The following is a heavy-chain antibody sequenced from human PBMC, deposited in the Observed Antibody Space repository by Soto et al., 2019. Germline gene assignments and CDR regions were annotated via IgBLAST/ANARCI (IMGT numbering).Heavy chain of an antibody. V-gene: IGHV3-33*01. CDR3: AGSSGYYFFDY. CDR1: GFTFSSYG. CDR2: IWYDGSNK. J-gene: IGHJ4*02. Sequence: QVPLVESGGGVVQPGRSLRLSCAASGFTFSSYGMHWVRQAPGKGLEWVAVIWYDGSNKYYADSVKGRFTISRDNSKTTLYLQMNSLRAEDTAVYYCAGSSGYYFFDYWGQGTLVTVSS. D-gene: IGHD3-22*01.